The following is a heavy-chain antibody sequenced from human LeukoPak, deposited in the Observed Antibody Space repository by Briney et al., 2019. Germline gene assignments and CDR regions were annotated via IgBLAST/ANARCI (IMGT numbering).Heavy chain of an antibody. CDR1: GGSISSSSSY. CDR2: IYYSGSI. D-gene: IGHD1-1*01. CDR3: AIATTGRDSAYYYFLDV. Sequence: PSETLSLTCTVSGGSISSSSSYWAWIRQPPGKGLEWIGSIYYSGSIYYNPPLKSHVTVAVDAAKKQFSLRVSSVTAAQSAVYYCAIATTGRDSAYYYFLDVWGKGTTVTVSS. J-gene: IGHJ6*03. V-gene: IGHV4-39*07.